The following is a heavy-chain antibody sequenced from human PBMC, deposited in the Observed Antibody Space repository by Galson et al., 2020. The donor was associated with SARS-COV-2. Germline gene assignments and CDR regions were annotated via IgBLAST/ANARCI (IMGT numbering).Heavy chain of an antibody. V-gene: IGHV3-33*01. J-gene: IGHJ4*02. Sequence: GESLKISCAASGFTFSSYGMHWVRQAPGKGLEWVAVIWYDGSNKYYADSVKGRFTISRDNSKNTLYLQMNSLRAKDTAVYYCARDFGVGQLNPSDYWGQGTLVTVSS. D-gene: IGHD3-16*01. CDR3: ARDFGVGQLNPSDY. CDR2: IWYDGSNK. CDR1: GFTFSSYG.